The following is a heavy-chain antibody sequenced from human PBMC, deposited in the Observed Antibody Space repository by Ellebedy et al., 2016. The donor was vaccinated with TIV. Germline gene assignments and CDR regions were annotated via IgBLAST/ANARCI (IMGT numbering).Heavy chain of an antibody. CDR1: GFTFSGYW. CDR2: IKEDGSEE. V-gene: IGHV3-7*02. Sequence: GESLKISXAASGFTFSGYWISWVRQAPGKGLEWVANIKEDGSEEYYVDSVKGRFTISRDNAKNSLYLQMNSLTAEDTAIYYCLLHEQHWGQGTLVTVSS. CDR3: LLHEQH. J-gene: IGHJ1*01.